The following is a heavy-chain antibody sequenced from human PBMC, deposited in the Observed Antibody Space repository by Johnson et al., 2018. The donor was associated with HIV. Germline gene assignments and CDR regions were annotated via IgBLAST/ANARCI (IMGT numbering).Heavy chain of an antibody. Sequence: VQLVESGGGVVQPGKSLRLSCVASGLSFSNFGIHWVRQAPGKGLEWVAVISYDGSNKYYVDSVKGRFTISRDKSKNTLYLQMNSLRAEDTAVYYCANSLLLEAFKIWGQGTMVTVSS. CDR2: ISYDGSNK. V-gene: IGHV3-30*18. J-gene: IGHJ3*02. CDR3: ANSLLLEAFKI. CDR1: GLSFSNFG.